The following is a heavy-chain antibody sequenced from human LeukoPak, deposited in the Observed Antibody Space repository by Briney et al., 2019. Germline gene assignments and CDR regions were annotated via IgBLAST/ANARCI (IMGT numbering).Heavy chain of an antibody. V-gene: IGHV3-11*04. CDR3: AVQITMIVAVPYFDN. CDR2: ISGTGTTI. D-gene: IGHD3-22*01. J-gene: IGHJ4*02. CDR1: GLTFSYYY. Sequence: GGSLRLSCAASGLTFSYYYMTWIRQAPGKGLEWVSSISGTGTTIYSADSVRGRFTVSRDNARNSLFLHMNSLRAEDTAVYYCAVQITMIVAVPYFDNWGQGTLVTVSS.